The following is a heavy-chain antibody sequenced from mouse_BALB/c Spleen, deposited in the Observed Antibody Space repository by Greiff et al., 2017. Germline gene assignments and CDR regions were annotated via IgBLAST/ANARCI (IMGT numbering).Heavy chain of an antibody. Sequence: EVKLVESGGGLVKPGGSLKLSCAASGFTFSDYYMYWVRQTPEKRLEWVATISDGGSYTYYPDSVKGRFTISRDNAKNNLYLQMSSLKSEDTAMYYCAGGSSYYFDYWGQGTTLTVSS. CDR3: AGGSSYYFDY. D-gene: IGHD1-1*01. CDR2: ISDGGSYT. J-gene: IGHJ2*01. V-gene: IGHV5-4*02. CDR1: GFTFSDYY.